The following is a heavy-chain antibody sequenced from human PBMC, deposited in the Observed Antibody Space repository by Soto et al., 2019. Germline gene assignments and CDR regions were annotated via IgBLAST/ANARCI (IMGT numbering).Heavy chain of an antibody. J-gene: IGHJ6*02. V-gene: IGHV1-69*01. Sequence: QVQLMQSGAEVKKPGSSVKVSCKASGGTLNTYAISWVRQAPGQGLEWMGGIIPVFGISKYAQQFQGRVTITAEESTSTDYMEVRILRSEDTAVYYCARDSTDYYGSGQSDTYYCLDVWGQGPTVTVSS. CDR3: ARDSTDYYGSGQSDTYYCLDV. D-gene: IGHD3-10*01. CDR2: IIPVFGIS. CDR1: GGTLNTYA.